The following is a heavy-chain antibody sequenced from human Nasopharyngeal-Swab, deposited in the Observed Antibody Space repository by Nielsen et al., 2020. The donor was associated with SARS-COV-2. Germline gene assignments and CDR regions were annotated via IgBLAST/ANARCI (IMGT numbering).Heavy chain of an antibody. CDR2: IYYSGST. CDR3: ARATITMIVVVDAFEI. J-gene: IGHJ3*02. D-gene: IGHD3-22*01. Sequence: SETLSLTCTVSGGSISSGGYYWSWIRQHPGKGLEWIGYIYYSGSTYYNPSLKSRVTISVDTSKNQFSLKLSSVTAADTAVYYCARATITMIVVVDAFEIWSQGTMVTVSS. CDR1: GGSISSGGYY. V-gene: IGHV4-31*03.